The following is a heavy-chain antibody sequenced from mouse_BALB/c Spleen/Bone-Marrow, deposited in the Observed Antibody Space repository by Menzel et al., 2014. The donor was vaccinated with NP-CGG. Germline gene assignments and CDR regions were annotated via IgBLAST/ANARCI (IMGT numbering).Heavy chain of an antibody. CDR3: SKDGGYDYSYCFDY. V-gene: IGHV5-6-4*01. D-gene: IGHD2-4*01. J-gene: IGHJ2*01. CDR1: GFTFSSYS. CDR2: ISSGGHYT. Sequence: EVKLVESGGGLVKPGGSLKLSCAASGFTFSSYSMSWVRRTPEKRLEWVATISSGGHYTYYPDSVKGRFTISRDNAENTLYLQMSSLKSEDTAMYYCSKDGGYDYSYCFDYWGQGTTLTVSS.